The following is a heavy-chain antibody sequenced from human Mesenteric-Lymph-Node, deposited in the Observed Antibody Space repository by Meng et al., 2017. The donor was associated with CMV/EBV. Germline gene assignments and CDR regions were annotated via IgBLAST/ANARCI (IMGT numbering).Heavy chain of an antibody. CDR3: AREGGYCTGSSCYRRSFYDY. CDR2: ISYDGNNK. V-gene: IGHV3-30*04. CDR1: GFTLTSST. D-gene: IGHD2-15*01. Sequence: LSLTCAASGFTLTSSTMHWVRQAPGKGLEWLAVISYDGNNKYHTDSLKGRFTISRDDSKNTLFLQLNSLRPEDTAVYYCAREGGYCTGSSCYRRSFYDYWGQGTLVTVSS. J-gene: IGHJ4*02.